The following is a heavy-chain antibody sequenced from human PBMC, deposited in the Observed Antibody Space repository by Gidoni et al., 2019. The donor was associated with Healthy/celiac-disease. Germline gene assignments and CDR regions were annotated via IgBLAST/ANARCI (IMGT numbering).Heavy chain of an antibody. V-gene: IGHV1-46*03. CDR1: GYTFTSYY. Sequence: QVQLVQSGAEVKTPGASVQVSCKASGYTFTSYYMHWVRQAPGQGLEWVGIINPSGGSTSYAQKVPGRVTMTRDTSTSTVYMELSSLRSEDTAVYYCAVGDYVGNFDYWGQGTLVTVSS. CDR2: INPSGGST. D-gene: IGHD4-17*01. CDR3: AVGDYVGNFDY. J-gene: IGHJ4*02.